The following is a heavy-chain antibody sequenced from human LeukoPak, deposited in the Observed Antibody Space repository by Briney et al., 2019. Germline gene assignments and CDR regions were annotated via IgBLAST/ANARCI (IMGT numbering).Heavy chain of an antibody. CDR3: ARDQKSGLEVLWRY. Sequence: GASVKVACRASGYRFTSYDISWVRQAPGQGLQWMGVISTYTGNTNYAQSFQERVTMTTDTSTSTVYMELRSLTSDDTAVYYCARDQKSGLEVLWRYWGQGTLVTVSS. CDR2: ISTYTGNT. V-gene: IGHV1-18*04. J-gene: IGHJ4*02. CDR1: GYRFTSYD. D-gene: IGHD3-3*01.